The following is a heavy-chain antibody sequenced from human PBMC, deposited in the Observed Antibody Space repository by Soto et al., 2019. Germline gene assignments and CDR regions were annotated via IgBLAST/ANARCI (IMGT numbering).Heavy chain of an antibody. D-gene: IGHD6-19*01. V-gene: IGHV3-33*01. CDR2: LWRDGSKV. CDR3: ARDGTGWTGGEH. J-gene: IGHJ4*02. CDR1: VFTFSDYD. Sequence: PGGSLRLSCASSVFTFSDYDMHCVRHSPGKRLEWVAVLWRDGSKVYYADSVKGRFTISRDNSKNTLYLEMNSLRVEDTAVYYCARDGTGWTGGEHWGQRTLVSVTS.